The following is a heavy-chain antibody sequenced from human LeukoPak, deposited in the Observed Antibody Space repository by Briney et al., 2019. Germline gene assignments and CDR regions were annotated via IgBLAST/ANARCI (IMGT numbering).Heavy chain of an antibody. CDR1: GGTFSSYA. CDR2: VIPIFGTA. D-gene: IGHD2-2*01. CDR3: ARVLYRCSSTSCYVMMGEAFDP. Sequence: SVKVSCKASGGTFSSYAISWVRQAPGQGLEWMGGVIPIFGTANYAQKFQGRVTITADESTSTAYMELSSLRSEDTAVYYCARVLYRCSSTSCYVMMGEAFDPWGQGTLVTVSS. V-gene: IGHV1-69*01. J-gene: IGHJ5*02.